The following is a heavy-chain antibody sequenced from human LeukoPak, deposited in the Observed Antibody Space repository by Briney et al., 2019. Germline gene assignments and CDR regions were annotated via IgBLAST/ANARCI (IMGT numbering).Heavy chain of an antibody. CDR3: ARDRSSGWYRWFDP. CDR1: GGSISSSNW. CDR2: IYHSGST. D-gene: IGHD6-19*01. V-gene: IGHV4-4*02. Sequence: SETLSLTCAVSGGSISSSNWWSWVRQPPGKGLEWIGEIYHSGSTNYNPSLKSRVTISVDKSKNRFSLKLSSVTAADTAVYYCARDRSSGWYRWFDPWGQGTLVTVSS. J-gene: IGHJ5*02.